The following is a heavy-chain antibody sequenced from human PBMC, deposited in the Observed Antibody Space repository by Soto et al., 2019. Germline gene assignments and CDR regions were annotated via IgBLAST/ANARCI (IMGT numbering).Heavy chain of an antibody. CDR2: INHSGST. J-gene: IGHJ4*02. CDR3: ARGLXPAAFRVYGDVDFDY. Sequence: SATLSLTCAVYGRSFSGYYWSWIRQPPGKGLEWIGEINHSGSTNYNPSLKSRVTISVDTSKNQFSLKLSSVTAADTAAYYCARGLXPAAFRVYGDVDFDYWGQGTLVTVSS. V-gene: IGHV4-34*01. D-gene: IGHD4-17*01. CDR1: GRSFSGYY.